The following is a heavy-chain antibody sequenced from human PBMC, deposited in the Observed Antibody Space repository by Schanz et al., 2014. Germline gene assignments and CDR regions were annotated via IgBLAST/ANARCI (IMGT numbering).Heavy chain of an antibody. D-gene: IGHD5-12*01. Sequence: EVQLXXSGXGLIQPGGSLRLSCAVSGFTVNTNYMSWVRQAPGKGLEWISSMYINSGSTQYADSVKGRFTISRDNGEDTTYLQMNSLRAEDTAVYFCARDGGRDGYNLAFDVWGQGTLVTVSS. J-gene: IGHJ3*01. V-gene: IGHV3-53*01. CDR2: MYINSGST. CDR3: ARDGGRDGYNLAFDV. CDR1: GFTVNTNY.